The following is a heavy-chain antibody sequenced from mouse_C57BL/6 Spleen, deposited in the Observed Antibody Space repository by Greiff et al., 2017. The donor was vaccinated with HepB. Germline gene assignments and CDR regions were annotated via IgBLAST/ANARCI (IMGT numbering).Heavy chain of an antibody. V-gene: IGHV14-2*01. CDR2: IDPEDGET. Sequence: VQLKESGAELVKPGASVKLSCTASGFNIKDYYMHWVKQRTEQGLEWIRRIDPEDGETKYAPKFQGKATITADTSSNTAYLQLSSLTSEDTAVYYCASGVLLEYYFDYWGQGTTLTVSS. D-gene: IGHD1-1*01. J-gene: IGHJ2*01. CDR1: GFNIKDYY. CDR3: ASGVLLEYYFDY.